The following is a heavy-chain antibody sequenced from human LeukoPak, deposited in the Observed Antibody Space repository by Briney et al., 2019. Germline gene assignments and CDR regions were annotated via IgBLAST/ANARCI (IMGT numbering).Heavy chain of an antibody. Sequence: GESLKISCKGSGYSFNSYWIGWVRQMPGKGLEWMGIIYPGDSDTRYSPSFQGQVTISADKSINTAYLQWSSLKASDTAMYYCARHQDSSGYYYGYWGQGTLVTVSS. V-gene: IGHV5-51*01. D-gene: IGHD3-22*01. CDR3: ARHQDSSGYYYGY. J-gene: IGHJ4*02. CDR2: IYPGDSDT. CDR1: GYSFNSYW.